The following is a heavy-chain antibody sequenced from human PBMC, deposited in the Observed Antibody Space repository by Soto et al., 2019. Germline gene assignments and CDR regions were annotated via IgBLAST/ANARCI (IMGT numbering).Heavy chain of an antibody. CDR1: GGSISSYY. Sequence: SETLSLTCTVSGGSISSYYWSWIRQPPGKGLEWIGYIYYSGSTNYNPSLKSRVTISVDTSKNQFSLKLSSVTAADTAVYYCAMKRKDYYYYYYMDVWGKGTTVTVSS. CDR2: IYYSGST. V-gene: IGHV4-59*01. J-gene: IGHJ6*03. CDR3: AMKRKDYYYYYYMDV.